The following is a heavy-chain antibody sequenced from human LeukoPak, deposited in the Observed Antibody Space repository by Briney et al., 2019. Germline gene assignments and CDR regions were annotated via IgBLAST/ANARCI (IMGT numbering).Heavy chain of an antibody. CDR1: GFVVSSNY. V-gene: IGHV3-7*01. D-gene: IGHD3-22*01. CDR3: ARDSSGYQ. CDR2: IKEDGSEK. Sequence: GGSLRLSCAASGFVVSSNYMTWVRQAPGKGLEWVANIKEDGSEKYYGDSVKGRFTISRDNAKNSLYLQMNSLRAEDTAVYYCARDSSGYQWGQGTLVTVSS. J-gene: IGHJ4*02.